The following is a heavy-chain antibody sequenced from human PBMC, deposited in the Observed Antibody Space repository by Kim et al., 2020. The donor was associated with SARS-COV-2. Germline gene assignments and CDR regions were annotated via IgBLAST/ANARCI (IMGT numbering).Heavy chain of an antibody. Sequence: GGSLRLSCAASGFTFSSYAMHWVRQAPGKGLEWVAVISYDGSNKYYADSVKGRFTISRDNSKNTLYLQMNSLRAEDTAVYYCARVGFGRLRYYDSSRGHWGQGTLVTVSS. J-gene: IGHJ4*02. V-gene: IGHV3-30*04. D-gene: IGHD3-22*01. CDR3: ARVGFGRLRYYDSSRGH. CDR2: ISYDGSNK. CDR1: GFTFSSYA.